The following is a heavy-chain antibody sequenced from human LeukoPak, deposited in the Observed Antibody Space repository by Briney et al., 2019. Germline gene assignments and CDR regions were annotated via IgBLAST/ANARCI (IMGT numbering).Heavy chain of an antibody. J-gene: IGHJ5*02. CDR2: IIPIFGTA. Sequence: SVKVSCKASGDTFSRYTYSWLRQAPGLGPEWMGAIIPIFGTANYAQKFQGRVTITADESTSTAYMELSSLRSEDTAVYYCARAKTTVVTPMYNWFDPWGQGTLVTVSS. V-gene: IGHV1-69*13. D-gene: IGHD4-23*01. CDR1: GDTFSRYT. CDR3: ARAKTTVVTPMYNWFDP.